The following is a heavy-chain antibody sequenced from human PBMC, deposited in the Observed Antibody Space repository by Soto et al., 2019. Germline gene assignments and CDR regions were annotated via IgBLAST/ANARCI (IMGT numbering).Heavy chain of an antibody. CDR3: AKGVIGGATYSYYYYGMDV. CDR2: ISGDGGRT. CDR1: GFTFSSFP. V-gene: IGHV3-23*01. Sequence: GGSLRLSCEASGFTFSSFPMSWVRQAPGKGLEWVSAISGDGGRTDYADSVKGRFTVSRDNSKSTLYLQMNSLRAEDSAVYHCAKGVIGGATYSYYYYGMDVWGQGTTVTVSS. D-gene: IGHD3-16*01. J-gene: IGHJ6*02.